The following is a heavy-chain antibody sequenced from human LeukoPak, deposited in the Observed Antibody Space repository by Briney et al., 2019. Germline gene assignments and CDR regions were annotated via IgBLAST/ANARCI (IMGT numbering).Heavy chain of an antibody. Sequence: GGSLRLSCVVSEFTFSTYSMNWVRQAPGRGLEWVSVISDGGDNTYYADSVKGRFTISRDNSKNTLHLQMNSLRAEDTAVYYCAKGWWSSDWYSGFDIWGQGTMVTVSS. D-gene: IGHD6-19*01. CDR1: EFTFSTYS. CDR3: AKGWWSSDWYSGFDI. CDR2: ISDGGDNT. J-gene: IGHJ3*02. V-gene: IGHV3-23*01.